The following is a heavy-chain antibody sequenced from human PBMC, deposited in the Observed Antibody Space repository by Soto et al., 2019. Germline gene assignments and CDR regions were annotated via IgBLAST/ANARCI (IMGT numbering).Heavy chain of an antibody. CDR3: ARDVGHDYGDYGVY. V-gene: IGHV4-34*01. CDR2: INHSGRT. J-gene: IGHJ4*02. Sequence: SETLSLTCAVYGGSFSDYYCSWIRQPPGKGLEWIGEINHSGRTNYNPSLKSRVTISVDRSKNQFSLKLSSVTAADTAVYYCARDVGHDYGDYGVYWGQGTLVTVSS. CDR1: GGSFSDYY. D-gene: IGHD4-17*01.